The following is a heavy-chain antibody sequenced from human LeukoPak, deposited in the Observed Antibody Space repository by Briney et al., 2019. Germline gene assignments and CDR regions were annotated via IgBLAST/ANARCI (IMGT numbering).Heavy chain of an antibody. V-gene: IGHV1-69*13. D-gene: IGHD3-22*01. J-gene: IGHJ4*02. CDR2: IIPIFGTA. CDR3: ARDDRYYYDSSGPKGFDY. CDR1: GGTFSSYA. Sequence: SVKVFCKASGGTFSSYAISWVRQAPGQGLEWMGGIIPIFGTANYAQKFRGRVTITADESTSTAYMELSSMRSEDTAVYYCARDDRYYYDSSGPKGFDYWGQGTLVTVSS.